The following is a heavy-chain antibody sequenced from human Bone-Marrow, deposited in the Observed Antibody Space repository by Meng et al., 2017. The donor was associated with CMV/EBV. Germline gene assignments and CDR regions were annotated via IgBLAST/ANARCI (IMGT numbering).Heavy chain of an antibody. CDR1: GGSIRSYY. D-gene: IGHD3-22*01. Sequence: SETLSLTCTVSGGSIRSYYWSWIRQPPGKGLEWIGYIYYSGSTNYNPSLKSRVTISVDTSKNQFSLKLSSVTAADTAVYYCARGAYYDSSGYYYHGIVFDIWGEGTMVTVSS. V-gene: IGHV4-59*01. CDR3: ARGAYYDSSGYYYHGIVFDI. J-gene: IGHJ3*02. CDR2: IYYSGST.